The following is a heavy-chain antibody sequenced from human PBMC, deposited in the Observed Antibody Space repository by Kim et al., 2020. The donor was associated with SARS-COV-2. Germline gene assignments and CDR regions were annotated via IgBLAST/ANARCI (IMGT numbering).Heavy chain of an antibody. V-gene: IGHV4-61*01. Sequence: SETLSLTCTVSGGSVSSGSYYWSWIRQPPGKGLEWIGYIYYSGSTNYNPSLKSRVTISVDTSKNQFSLKLSSVTAADTAVYYCASNYYGSGSYSAIYYYYGMDVWGQGTTVTVSS. CDR2: IYYSGST. CDR1: GGSVSSGSYY. CDR3: ASNYYGSGSYSAIYYYYGMDV. D-gene: IGHD3-10*01. J-gene: IGHJ6*02.